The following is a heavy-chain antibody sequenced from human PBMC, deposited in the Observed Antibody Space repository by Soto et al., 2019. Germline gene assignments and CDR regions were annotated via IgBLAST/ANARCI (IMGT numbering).Heavy chain of an antibody. V-gene: IGHV1-69*02. J-gene: IGHJ3*02. CDR1: GGTFSSYT. Sequence: EASVKVSCKASGGTFSSYTISWVRQAPGQGLEWMGRIIPILGIANYAQKFQGRVTITADKSTSTAYMELSSLRSEDTAVYYCATWGGGLRGTFDAFDIWGQGTMVTVSS. CDR2: IIPILGIA. CDR3: ATWGGGLRGTFDAFDI. D-gene: IGHD6-19*01.